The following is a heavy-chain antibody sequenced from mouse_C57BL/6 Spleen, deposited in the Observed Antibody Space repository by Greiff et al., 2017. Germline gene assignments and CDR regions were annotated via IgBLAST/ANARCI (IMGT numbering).Heavy chain of an antibody. CDR1: GYTFTDYY. CDR2: INPNNGGT. V-gene: IGHV1-26*01. CDR3: ARAPGYFDY. Sequence: VQLQQSGPELVKPGASVKISCKASGYTFTDYYMNWVKQSHGKSLEWIGDINPNNGGTSYNQKFKGKATLTVDKSSSTAYMELRSLTSEDSAVYYCARAPGYFDYWGQGTTRTVSS. J-gene: IGHJ2*01.